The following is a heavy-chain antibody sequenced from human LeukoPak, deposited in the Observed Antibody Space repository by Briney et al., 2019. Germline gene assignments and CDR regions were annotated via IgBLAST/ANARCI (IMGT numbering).Heavy chain of an antibody. V-gene: IGHV1-2*04. CDR1: GYTFTGYY. J-gene: IGHJ3*02. D-gene: IGHD3-16*02. CDR2: INPNSGGT. Sequence: ASVKVSCKASGYTFTGYYMHWVRQAPGQGLEWMGWINPNSGGTNYARKFQGWVTMTRDTSISTAYMELSRLRSDDTAVYYCARGGRYYDYVWGSYPQKAFDIWGQGTMVTVSS. CDR3: ARGGRYYDYVWGSYPQKAFDI.